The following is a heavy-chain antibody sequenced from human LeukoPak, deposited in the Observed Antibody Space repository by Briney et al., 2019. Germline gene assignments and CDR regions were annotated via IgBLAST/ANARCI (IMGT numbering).Heavy chain of an antibody. Sequence: SETLSLTCTVSGGSISSSTYYWAWIRQPPGKGLEWIGSMSYSGSTYYNPSLKSRVTISGDMSRNHFSLKVNSVTAADTAVYYCARVAGAYGYFDYWGQGTLVTVSS. CDR2: MSYSGST. J-gene: IGHJ4*02. CDR1: GGSISSSTYY. D-gene: IGHD4-17*01. CDR3: ARVAGAYGYFDY. V-gene: IGHV4-39*02.